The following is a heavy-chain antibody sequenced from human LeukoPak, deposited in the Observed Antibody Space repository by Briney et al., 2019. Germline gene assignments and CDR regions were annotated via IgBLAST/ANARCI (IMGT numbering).Heavy chain of an antibody. Sequence: QAGGSLRLSCAASGFTFSSYAMSWVRQAPGKGLEWVSRISGSGTSTYYADSVKGRFTISRDNSKNTLYLQMNSLRAEDTAVYYCARLRRDPDDYYMDVWGKGTTVTVSS. CDR1: GFTFSSYA. CDR2: ISGSGTST. CDR3: ARLRRDPDDYYMDV. V-gene: IGHV3-23*01. D-gene: IGHD1-14*01. J-gene: IGHJ6*03.